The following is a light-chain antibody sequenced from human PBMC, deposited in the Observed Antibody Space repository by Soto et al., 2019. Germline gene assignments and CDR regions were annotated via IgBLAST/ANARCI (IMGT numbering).Light chain of an antibody. V-gene: IGLV2-14*03. CDR3: STYIDSTTS. Sequence: QSVLTQPASVSGSPGQSITISCTGISSDIGVFKYVSWYQQHPGKAPKLLIYDVSNRPSGVSDRFSGTKSGDTASLTISGLQTEDEADYYCSTYIDSTTSIATGTKVTVL. CDR2: DVS. J-gene: IGLJ1*01. CDR1: SSDIGVFKY.